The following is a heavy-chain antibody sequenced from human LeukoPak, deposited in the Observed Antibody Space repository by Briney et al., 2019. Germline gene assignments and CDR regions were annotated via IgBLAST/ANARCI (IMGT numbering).Heavy chain of an antibody. J-gene: IGHJ6*02. CDR3: ARDWRYSGSSIYYYYGMDV. CDR2: IYSGGST. V-gene: IGHV3-53*01. D-gene: IGHD1-26*01. Sequence: GGSLRLSCAASGFTVSSNYMSWVRQAPGKGLEWDSVIYSGGSTYYADSVKGRFTISRDNSKNTLYLQMNSLRAEDTAVYYCARDWRYSGSSIYYYYGMDVWGQGTTVTVSS. CDR1: GFTVSSNY.